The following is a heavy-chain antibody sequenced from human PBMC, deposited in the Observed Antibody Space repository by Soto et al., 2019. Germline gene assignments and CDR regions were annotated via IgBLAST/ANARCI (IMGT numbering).Heavy chain of an antibody. CDR1: GFTFSSYG. CDR2: IWYDGSDK. J-gene: IGHJ4*02. Sequence: PWGTLRLSCAASGFTFSSYGMHWFRQAPGKGLEWVAVIWYDGSDKYYADSVKGRFTISRDNTKNTLYLKMNSLRAEDTAVYYCALSWYSYYFDLWGQGTLVTVSS. CDR3: ALSWYSYYFDL. V-gene: IGHV3-33*08. D-gene: IGHD1-1*01.